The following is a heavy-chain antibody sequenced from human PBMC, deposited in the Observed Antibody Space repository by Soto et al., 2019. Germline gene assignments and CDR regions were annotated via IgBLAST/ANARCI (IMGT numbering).Heavy chain of an antibody. J-gene: IGHJ2*01. CDR1: GFSFSVSA. Sequence: GGSLRLSCAASGFSFSVSAMHWVRQGSGKGLEWVGRIRSQANNYATEYAASVKGRLTISRDDSKNTAYLQMDSLKTEDTAVYYCTRYSSSAFWYFDLWGRGTLVTVSS. D-gene: IGHD6-6*01. CDR2: IRSQANNYAT. CDR3: TRYSSSAFWYFDL. V-gene: IGHV3-73*01.